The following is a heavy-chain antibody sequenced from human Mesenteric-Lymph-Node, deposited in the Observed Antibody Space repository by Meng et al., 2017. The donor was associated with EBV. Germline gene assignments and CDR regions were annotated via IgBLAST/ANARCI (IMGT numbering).Heavy chain of an antibody. CDR2: MNPNIGNT. CDR1: GYTFTTYD. V-gene: IGHV1-8*01. Sequence: QVQLVQFGAEVKEPGASVKVVCKASGYTFTTYDINWVRQANGQGLEWMGWMNPNIGNTGYAQKFQGRVSMTRDTSISTAYMELSSLKSEDTAVYYCARGVEGSGRDWYYWGQGTLVTVSS. J-gene: IGHJ4*02. CDR3: ARGVEGSGRDWYY. D-gene: IGHD3-10*01.